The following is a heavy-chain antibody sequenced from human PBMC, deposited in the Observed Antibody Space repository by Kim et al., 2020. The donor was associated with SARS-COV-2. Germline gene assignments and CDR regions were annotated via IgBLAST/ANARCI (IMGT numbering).Heavy chain of an antibody. D-gene: IGHD6-19*01. CDR2: IYTSGST. Sequence: SETLSLTCTVSGGSISSGSYYWSWIRQPAGKGLEWIGRIYTSGSTNYNPSLKSRVTISVDTSKNQFSLKLSSVTATDTAVYYCARGAVAGTGFDYWGQGTLVTVSS. CDR1: GGSISSGSYY. V-gene: IGHV4-61*02. CDR3: ARGAVAGTGFDY. J-gene: IGHJ4*02.